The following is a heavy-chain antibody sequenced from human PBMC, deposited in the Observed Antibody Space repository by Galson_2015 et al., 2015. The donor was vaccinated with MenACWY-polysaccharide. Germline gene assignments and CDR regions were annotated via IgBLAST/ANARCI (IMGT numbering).Heavy chain of an antibody. CDR3: ARWTSRGNPDRYPDY. D-gene: IGHD5-24*01. V-gene: IGHV1-8*01. CDR2: MHPNSGNT. Sequence: SVKVSCKASGYNFNSYDINWVRQATGQGLEWMGWMHPNSGNTGYAQKLQGRVTMTRDTSINTAYMELSSLTSEDTAVYYCARWTSRGNPDRYPDYWGHGTQVTVSS. J-gene: IGHJ4*01. CDR1: GYNFNSYD.